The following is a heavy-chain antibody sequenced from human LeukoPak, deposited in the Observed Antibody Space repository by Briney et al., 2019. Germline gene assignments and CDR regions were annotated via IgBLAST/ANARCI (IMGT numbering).Heavy chain of an antibody. CDR2: IYYSGST. D-gene: IGHD6-19*01. Sequence: PSETLSLTXTVSGGSISSYYWSWIRQPPGKGLEWIGYIYYSGSTNYNPSLKSRVTISVDTSKNQFSLKLSPVTAADTAVYYCARTQPGIAVAGTYDYWGQGTLVTVSS. V-gene: IGHV4-59*01. CDR3: ARTQPGIAVAGTYDY. J-gene: IGHJ4*02. CDR1: GGSISSYY.